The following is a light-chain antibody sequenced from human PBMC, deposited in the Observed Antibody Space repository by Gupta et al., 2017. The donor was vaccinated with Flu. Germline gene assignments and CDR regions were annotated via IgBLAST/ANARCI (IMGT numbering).Light chain of an antibody. CDR2: EVS. Sequence: SIAISCTGTSSDVGNDKYVFWYQRHPGKVPKLIIYEVSGRPSGVSDRFSGSKSGNTASLTISGLQAEDEADYYCSSFTRSSTLLFGGGTKVTVL. V-gene: IGLV2-14*01. CDR1: SSDVGNDKY. J-gene: IGLJ3*02. CDR3: SSFTRSSTLL.